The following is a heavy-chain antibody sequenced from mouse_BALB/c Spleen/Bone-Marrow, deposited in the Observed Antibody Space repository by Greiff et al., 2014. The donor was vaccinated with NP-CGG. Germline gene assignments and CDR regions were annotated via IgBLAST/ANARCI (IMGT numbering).Heavy chain of an antibody. D-gene: IGHD3-1*01. V-gene: IGHV1-5*01. CDR1: GYTFSNYW. J-gene: IGHJ2*01. Sequence: VQLQQSGTVLARPGAAVKMSCKASGYTFSNYWMHWVKQRPGQGLEWIGTIYPGNSDTTFNQKFKGKATLTAVKSTSTAYMELSSLTNEDSAVYYCTTLARNKFDYWGQGTTLTVSS. CDR2: IYPGNSDT. CDR3: TTLARNKFDY.